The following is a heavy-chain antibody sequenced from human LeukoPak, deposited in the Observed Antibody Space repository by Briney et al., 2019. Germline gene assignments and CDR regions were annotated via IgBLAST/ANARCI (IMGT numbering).Heavy chain of an antibody. J-gene: IGHJ4*02. V-gene: IGHV3-23*01. CDR1: GFTFNSYA. CDR3: AKDRRKIHLWPYFDY. Sequence: GGSLRLSCEVSGFTFNSYAMSWVRHAPGKGLEWVSGISGNGGSTYYADSVKGRFTISRDNSKNTLYLQMNSLGAEDTAVYYCAKDRRKIHLWPYFDYWGQGTLVTVSS. D-gene: IGHD5-18*01. CDR2: ISGNGGST.